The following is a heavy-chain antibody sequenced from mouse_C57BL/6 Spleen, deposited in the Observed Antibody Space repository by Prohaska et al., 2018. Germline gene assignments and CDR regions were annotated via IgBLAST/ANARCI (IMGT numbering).Heavy chain of an antibody. CDR3: ERLLGDY. Sequence: EVKLLQSGGGLVQPGGSLKLSCAASGIDFSRYWMTWVRRAPGKGLEWIGEINSDSSTINYAPSLKDKFIISRDNAKKTLYLQMSKVRSEETELDYYERLLGDYWGQGTSVTVSS. CDR1: GIDFSRYW. J-gene: IGHJ4*01. V-gene: IGHV4-1*01. CDR2: INSDSSTI.